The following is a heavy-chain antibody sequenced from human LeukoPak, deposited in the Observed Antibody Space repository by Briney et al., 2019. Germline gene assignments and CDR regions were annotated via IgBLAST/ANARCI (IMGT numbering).Heavy chain of an antibody. V-gene: IGHV3-74*01. D-gene: IGHD2-21*02. CDR1: GFTFSSYW. Sequence: GGSLRLSCAASGFTFSSYWMHWVRQAPGKGLVWVSRINSDGSSTSYADSVKGRFTISRGNAKNTLYLQMNSLRAEDTAVYYCARVVVTAPRPDDAFDIWGQGTMVTVSS. CDR2: INSDGSST. J-gene: IGHJ3*02. CDR3: ARVVVTAPRPDDAFDI.